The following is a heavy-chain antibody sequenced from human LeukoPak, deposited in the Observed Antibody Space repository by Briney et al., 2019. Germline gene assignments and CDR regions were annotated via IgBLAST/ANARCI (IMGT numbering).Heavy chain of an antibody. D-gene: IGHD1-1*01. CDR3: ARGLNRTYRDY. V-gene: IGHV4-38-2*02. CDR1: GYSISSGYY. J-gene: IGHJ4*02. CDR2: IYYSGST. Sequence: PSETLSLTCTVSGYSISSGYYWGWIRLPPRQGLAWIGSIYYSGSTNYNPSLKSRVTISVDTSKNQFSLKLSSVTAADTAVYYCARGLNRTYRDYWGQGTLVTVSS.